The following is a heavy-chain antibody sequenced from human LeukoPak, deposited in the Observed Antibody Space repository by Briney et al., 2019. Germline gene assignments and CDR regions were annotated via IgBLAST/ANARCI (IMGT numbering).Heavy chain of an antibody. CDR1: GAPFSGYY. V-gene: IGHV4-34*12. Sequence: PSETLSLTCAVYGAPFSGYYWSWIRQSPGKGLEWIGDIFHSGTTYYNPFLKSRVTMSVDTSKNRFSLKLSSVTAADTAVYYCARHALLATHSNHFDYWGQGTLVTVSP. CDR3: ARHALLATHSNHFDY. J-gene: IGHJ4*02. CDR2: IFHSGTT. D-gene: IGHD3-3*02.